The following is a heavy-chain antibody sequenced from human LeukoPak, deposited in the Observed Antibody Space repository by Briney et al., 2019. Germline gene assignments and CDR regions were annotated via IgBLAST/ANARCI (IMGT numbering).Heavy chain of an antibody. V-gene: IGHV3-48*04. CDR3: VRDPSYGSSWYYYMDV. Sequence: GGSLRLSCAASEFTFVRYAMTWVRQAPGKGLEWVSYISSSSFKIGYADSVKGRFTISRDNSKNSLYLQMDSLRVEDTAVYYCVRDPSYGSSWYYYMDVWGKGTTVTVSS. CDR1: EFTFVRYA. J-gene: IGHJ6*03. D-gene: IGHD6-13*01. CDR2: ISSSSFKI.